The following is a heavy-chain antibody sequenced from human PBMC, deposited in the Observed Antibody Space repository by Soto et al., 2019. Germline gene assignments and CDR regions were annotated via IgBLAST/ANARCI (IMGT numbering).Heavy chain of an antibody. D-gene: IGHD7-27*01. J-gene: IGHJ2*01. V-gene: IGHV3-7*01. CDR1: GFTFSSYW. CDR3: SRGKLGPHWYFDL. CDR2: IKQDGSEK. Sequence: GGSLRLSCAASGFTFSSYWMSWVRQAPGKGLEWVANIKQDGSEKYYVDSVKGRFTISRDNAKNSLYLQMNSLRAEDTAVYYWSRGKLGPHWYFDLWGHGTLVTVSS.